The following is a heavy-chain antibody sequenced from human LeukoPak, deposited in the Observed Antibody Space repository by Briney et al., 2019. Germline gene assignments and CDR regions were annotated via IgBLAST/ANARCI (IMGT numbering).Heavy chain of an antibody. CDR2: IYYSGST. Sequence: SETLSLTCTVSGGSISSSSYYWGWIRQPPGKGLEWIGSIYYSGSTYYNPSLKSRVTISVDTSKNQFSLKLSSMTAADTAVYYCARRAPYYYDSSSGYNFDIWGQGTMVTVSS. V-gene: IGHV4-39*01. CDR1: GGSISSSSYY. J-gene: IGHJ3*02. CDR3: ARRAPYYYDSSSGYNFDI. D-gene: IGHD3-22*01.